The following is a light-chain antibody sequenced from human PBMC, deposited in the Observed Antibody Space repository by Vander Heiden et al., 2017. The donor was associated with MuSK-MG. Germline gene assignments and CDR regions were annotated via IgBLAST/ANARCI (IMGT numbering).Light chain of an antibody. CDR1: QSISTY. V-gene: IGKV1-39*01. CDR3: QQSDISPYT. J-gene: IGKJ2*01. Sequence: DIQMTQSPSSLSASVGDRVTITCRASQSISTYLNWYQQKPGQAPNLLIYATSNLQSGVPSRFSGSGSGTEFTVTISSLQPEDFATYYCQQSDISPYTFGQGTKLEIK. CDR2: ATS.